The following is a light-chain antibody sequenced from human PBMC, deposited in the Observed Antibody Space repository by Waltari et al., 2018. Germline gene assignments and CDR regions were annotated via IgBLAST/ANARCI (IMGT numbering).Light chain of an antibody. J-gene: IGKJ2*01. V-gene: IGKV4-1*01. CDR1: QSIFYSSNNKDY. Sequence: DIVMTQSPDSLAVSLCERATIHCKSIQSIFYSSNNKDYLAWYQLKPGQPPKLLIYWASTRESGVPDRFSGSGTGTDFTLTISSLQTEDVATYYCQQYRDTPYTFGQGTNLEI. CDR2: WAS. CDR3: QQYRDTPYT.